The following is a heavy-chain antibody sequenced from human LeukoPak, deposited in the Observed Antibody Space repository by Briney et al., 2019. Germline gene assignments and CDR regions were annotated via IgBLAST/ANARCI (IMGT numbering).Heavy chain of an antibody. Sequence: GGSLRLSCAASGFTFSSYAMSRVRQAPGKGLEWVSAISGSGGSTYYADSVKGRFTISRDNSKNTLYLQMNSLRAEDTAVYYCARQTTVVTPGTNWFDPWGQGTLVTVSS. CDR3: ARQTTVVTPGTNWFDP. CDR1: GFTFSSYA. D-gene: IGHD4-23*01. J-gene: IGHJ5*02. CDR2: ISGSGGST. V-gene: IGHV3-23*01.